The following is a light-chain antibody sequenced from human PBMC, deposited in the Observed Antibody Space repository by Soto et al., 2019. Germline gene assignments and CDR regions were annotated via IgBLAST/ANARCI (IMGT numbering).Light chain of an antibody. J-gene: IGLJ3*02. CDR2: DVS. CDR1: SNDVGGYNY. CDR3: CSYAGSYTWV. V-gene: IGLV2-11*01. Sequence: QSALTQPRSVCGSPGQSVTISCTRTSNDVGGYNYVSWYQQHPGKAPKLMIYDVSKRPSGVPDRFSGSKSGNTASLTISGLQAEDEADYYCCSYAGSYTWVFGGGTKLTV.